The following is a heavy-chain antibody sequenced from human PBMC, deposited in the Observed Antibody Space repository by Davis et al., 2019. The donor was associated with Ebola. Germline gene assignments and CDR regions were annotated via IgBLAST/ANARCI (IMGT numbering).Heavy chain of an antibody. Sequence: AASVKVSCKASGYSFTSYGISWVRQAPGQGLEWMGWISAFTGNTNYAHNLQGRVTMTTDTSTSTAYMELRSLRSDDTAVYYCAREMSYPHYYFNYWGQGTLVTVSS. D-gene: IGHD5/OR15-5a*01. CDR3: AREMSYPHYYFNY. J-gene: IGHJ4*02. CDR2: ISAFTGNT. V-gene: IGHV1-18*01. CDR1: GYSFTSYG.